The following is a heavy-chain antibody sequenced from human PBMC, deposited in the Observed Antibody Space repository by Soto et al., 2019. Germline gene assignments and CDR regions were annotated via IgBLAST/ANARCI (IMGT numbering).Heavy chain of an antibody. CDR2: IYYKGNT. CDR3: TRANWYSEY. CDR1: GGSISNHY. J-gene: IGHJ4*02. V-gene: IGHV4-59*11. Sequence: QVQLQEAGPGLVKPSETLSLTCSVSGGSISNHYWSWIRQPPGKGLEWIGYIYYKGNTNYNLSLKRRGTMSVDTSRNQISLKLTTVTAADTAVYYCTRANWYSEYWGQGTLVTVSS. D-gene: IGHD7-27*01.